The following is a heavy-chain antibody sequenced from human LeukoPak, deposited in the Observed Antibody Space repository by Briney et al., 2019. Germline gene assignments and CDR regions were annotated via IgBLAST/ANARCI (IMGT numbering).Heavy chain of an antibody. J-gene: IGHJ4*02. CDR2: IYHSGST. CDR1: GYSISSGYY. D-gene: IGHD6-13*01. Sequence: SETPSLTCTVSGYSISSGYYWGWIRQPPGKGLEWIGSIYHSGSTYYNPSLKSRVTISVDTSKNQFSLKLSSVTAADTAVYYCARQAAGTQDFDYWGQGTLVTVSS. CDR3: ARQAAGTQDFDY. V-gene: IGHV4-38-2*02.